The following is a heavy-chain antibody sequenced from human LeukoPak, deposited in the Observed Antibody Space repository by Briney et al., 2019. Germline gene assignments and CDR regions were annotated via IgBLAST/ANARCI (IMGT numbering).Heavy chain of an antibody. Sequence: SETLSLTCTVSGGSISSGGYYWSWIRQHPGKGLEWVGYIYYSGSTYYNPSLKSRVTISVDTSKNQLSLKLSSVTAADTAVYYCARYIVVVPAATNLNWFDPWGQGTLVTVSS. J-gene: IGHJ5*02. CDR2: IYYSGST. CDR3: ARYIVVVPAATNLNWFDP. V-gene: IGHV4-31*03. CDR1: GGSISSGGYY. D-gene: IGHD2-2*01.